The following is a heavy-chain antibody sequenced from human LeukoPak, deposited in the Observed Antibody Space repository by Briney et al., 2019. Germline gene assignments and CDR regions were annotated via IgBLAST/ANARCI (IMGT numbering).Heavy chain of an antibody. J-gene: IGHJ4*02. D-gene: IGHD4-17*01. V-gene: IGHV4-4*07. Sequence: SETLSLTCTVSGASISDYYWSWIRQAAGKGLEWIGRIHTSGATNYNPSLRSRLTMSVDTSKNQFSLKLTSVTAADTALYYCARSNPYAPRYWGQGTLVTVSS. CDR2: IHTSGAT. CDR3: ARSNPYAPRY. CDR1: GASISDYY.